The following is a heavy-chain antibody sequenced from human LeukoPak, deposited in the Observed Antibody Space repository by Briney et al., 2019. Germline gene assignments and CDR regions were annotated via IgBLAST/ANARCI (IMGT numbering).Heavy chain of an antibody. V-gene: IGHV3-23*01. D-gene: IGHD3-3*01. CDR3: AKTPYYDFWSGPHFDY. Sequence: GGSLRLSCAASGFTFSSYAMSWVRQAPGKGLEWVSAISGSGGSTYYADSVKGRFTISRDNSKNTLYLQMNSLRAEDTAVYYCAKTPYYDFWSGPHFDYWGQGTLVTVSS. J-gene: IGHJ4*02. CDR1: GFTFSSYA. CDR2: ISGSGGST.